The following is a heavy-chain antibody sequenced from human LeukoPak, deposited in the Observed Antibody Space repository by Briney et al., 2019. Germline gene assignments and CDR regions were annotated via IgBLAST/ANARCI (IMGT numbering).Heavy chain of an antibody. V-gene: IGHV3-30*19. J-gene: IGHJ4*02. Sequence: GGSLRLSCAASGFTFSSYGMHWVRQAQGKGLEWVAVISYDGSNKYYADSVKGRFTISRDNSKNTLYLQMNSLRAEDTAVYYCARGSFPYVDKAMEKWGQGTLVTVSS. CDR2: ISYDGSNK. D-gene: IGHD5-18*01. CDR1: GFTFSSYG. CDR3: ARGSFPYVDKAMEK.